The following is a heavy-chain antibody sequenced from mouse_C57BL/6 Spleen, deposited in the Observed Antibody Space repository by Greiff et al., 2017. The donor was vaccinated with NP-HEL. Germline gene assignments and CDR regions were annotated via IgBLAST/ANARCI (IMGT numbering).Heavy chain of an antibody. CDR3: ARNWDYFDY. J-gene: IGHJ2*01. Sequence: VQLQQSGAELAKPGASVKLSCKASGYTFTSYWMHWVKQRPGQGLEWIGYINPSSGYTKYNQKFKDTATLTADKSSSTAYMQLSSLTYEDSAVYYCARNWDYFDYWGQGTTLTVSS. D-gene: IGHD4-1*01. CDR1: GYTFTSYW. CDR2: INPSSGYT. V-gene: IGHV1-7*01.